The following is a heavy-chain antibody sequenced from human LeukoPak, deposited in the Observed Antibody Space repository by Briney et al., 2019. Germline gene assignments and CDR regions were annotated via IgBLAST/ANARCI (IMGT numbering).Heavy chain of an antibody. J-gene: IGHJ4*02. CDR2: ISSSSSYI. D-gene: IGHD6-19*01. V-gene: IGHV3-21*01. CDR1: GFTFSSYS. CDR3: AKDLLGQWPTVFDY. Sequence: GGPLRLSCAASGFTFSSYSMNWVRQAPGKGLEWVSSISSSSSYIYYADSVKGRFTISRDNAKNSLYLQMNSLRAEDTAMYYCAKDLLGQWPTVFDYWGQGTLVTVSS.